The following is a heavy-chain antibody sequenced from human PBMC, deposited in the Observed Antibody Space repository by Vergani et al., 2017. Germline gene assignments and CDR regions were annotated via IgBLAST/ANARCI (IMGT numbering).Heavy chain of an antibody. J-gene: IGHJ6*03. CDR2: ISSSSSYI. Sequence: VQLVESGGGLVKPGGSLRLSCAASGFTFSSYSMNWVRQAPGKGLEWVSSISSSSSYIYYADSVKGRFTISRDNAKNSLYLQMNSLRAEDTAVYYCARDSHYYGSGDTNYYMDVWGKGTTVTVSS. CDR3: ARDSHYYGSGDTNYYMDV. D-gene: IGHD3-10*01. CDR1: GFTFSSYS. V-gene: IGHV3-21*04.